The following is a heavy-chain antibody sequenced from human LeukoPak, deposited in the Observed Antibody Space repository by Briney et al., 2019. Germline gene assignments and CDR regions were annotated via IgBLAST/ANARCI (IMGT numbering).Heavy chain of an antibody. D-gene: IGHD2-2*01. CDR3: ARGGHCSTTSCSNYDSMDV. J-gene: IGHJ6*02. V-gene: IGHV3-33*01. CDR2: TWYDGSNK. Sequence: GRSLRLSCAASGFIFSSYGMHWVRQAPGKGLEWVAATWYDGSNKYYADSVKGRFTISRDNSKNTLYLQMNSLRAEDTAVYFCARGGHCSTTSCSNYDSMDVWGQGTTLTVSS. CDR1: GFIFSSYG.